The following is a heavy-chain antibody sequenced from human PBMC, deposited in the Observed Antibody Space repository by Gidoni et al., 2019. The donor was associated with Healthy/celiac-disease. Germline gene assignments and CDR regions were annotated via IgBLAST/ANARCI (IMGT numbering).Heavy chain of an antibody. CDR2: IYYSGST. J-gene: IGHJ6*02. D-gene: IGHD6-13*01. CDR3: ARDFGPIATQSGLYYYYYGMDV. V-gene: IGHV4-59*01. CDR1: GGSISSYY. Sequence: QVQLQESGPGLVKPSETLSLTCTVSGGSISSYYWSWIRQPPGKGLEWIGYIYYSGSTNYNPSLKSRVTISVDTSKNQFSLKLSSVTAADTAVYYCARDFGPIATQSGLYYYYYGMDVWGQGTTVTVSS.